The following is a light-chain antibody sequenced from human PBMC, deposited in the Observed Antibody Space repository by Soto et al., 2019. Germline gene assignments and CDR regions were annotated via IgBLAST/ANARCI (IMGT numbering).Light chain of an antibody. V-gene: IGKV1-5*03. CDR3: QQYNGYRWT. CDR2: KAS. Sequence: DIQMTQSPSPLSGSVGDRVTITCRSSQTISSWLAWYQQKPGKAPKLLIYKASTLKSGVPSRFSGSGSGTEFTLTISSLQPEDFATYYCQQYNGYRWTLGQGTKVDI. J-gene: IGKJ1*01. CDR1: QTISSW.